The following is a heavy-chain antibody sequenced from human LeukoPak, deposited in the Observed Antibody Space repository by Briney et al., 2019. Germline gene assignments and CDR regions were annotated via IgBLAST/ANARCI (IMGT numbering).Heavy chain of an antibody. V-gene: IGHV3-23*01. J-gene: IGHJ4*02. CDR1: GFTFSIYA. CDR3: ANNGYYDSSGYLN. Sequence: GRSLRLSCAASGFTFSIYAMHWVRQAPGKGLEWVSGISDSGGSTFHAESVKGRFTISRDNSKNTLYLQMNSLRAEDTAVYYCANNGYYDSSGYLNGGQGTLVTVSS. CDR2: ISDSGGST. D-gene: IGHD3-22*01.